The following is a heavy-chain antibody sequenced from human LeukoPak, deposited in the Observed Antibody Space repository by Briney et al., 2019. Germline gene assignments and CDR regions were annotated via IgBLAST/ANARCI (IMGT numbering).Heavy chain of an antibody. D-gene: IGHD3-22*01. CDR2: IYYSGRT. J-gene: IGHJ1*01. V-gene: IGHV4-39*01. Sequence: SETLSLTCSVSGDSVSRSDSYWDWIPQPPGKGLEWIGTIYYSGRTYYSPSLKSRFTMSVDPSNNQFSLNLRSVTAADTALYYCARRRYYDGSGYLEWGQGTLLSVSS. CDR3: ARRRYYDGSGYLE. CDR1: GDSVSRSDSY.